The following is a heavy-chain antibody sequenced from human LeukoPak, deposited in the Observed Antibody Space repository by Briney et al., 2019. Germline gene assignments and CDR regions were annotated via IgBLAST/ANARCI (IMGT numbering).Heavy chain of an antibody. D-gene: IGHD1-26*01. CDR2: IWYDGSNK. CDR3: ARDSDEAYYYYYGMDV. Sequence: GRSLRLSCAASGFTFSSYGMHWVRQAPGKGLEWVAVIWYDGSNKYYADSVKGRFTISRDNSKNTLYLQMNSLRAEDTAVYYCARDSDEAYYYYYGMDVWGQGTTVTVSS. CDR1: GFTFSSYG. V-gene: IGHV3-33*01. J-gene: IGHJ6*02.